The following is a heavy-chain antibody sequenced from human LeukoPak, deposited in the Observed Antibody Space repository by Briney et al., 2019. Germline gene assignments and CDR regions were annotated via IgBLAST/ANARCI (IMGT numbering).Heavy chain of an antibody. J-gene: IGHJ4*02. CDR3: ARMKVIKGASLDY. Sequence: GGSLRLSCAASGFSFSKYAMHWVRQAPGKGLEWVAVISFDETEKYYADSVKGRFTISRDNSNNTLFLQMNSLKTEDTAVYFCARMKVIKGASLDYWGQGSLVTVSS. CDR1: GFSFSKYA. D-gene: IGHD2/OR15-2a*01. CDR2: ISFDETEK. V-gene: IGHV3-30-3*01.